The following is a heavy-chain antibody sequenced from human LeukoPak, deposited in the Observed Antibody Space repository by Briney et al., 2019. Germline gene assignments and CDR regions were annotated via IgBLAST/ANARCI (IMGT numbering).Heavy chain of an antibody. D-gene: IGHD2-2*01. CDR2: IYTSGST. Sequence: PSETLSLTCTVSGGSISSYYWSWIRQPAGKGLEWIGRIYTSGSTNYNPSLKSRVTMSVDTSKNQFSLKLSSVSAADTAVYYCARDRGYSSTSCSSNWFDPWGQGTLVTVSS. CDR3: ARDRGYSSTSCSSNWFDP. V-gene: IGHV4-4*07. J-gene: IGHJ5*02. CDR1: GGSISSYY.